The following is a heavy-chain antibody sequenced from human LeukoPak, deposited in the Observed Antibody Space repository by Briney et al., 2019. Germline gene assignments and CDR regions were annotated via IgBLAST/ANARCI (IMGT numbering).Heavy chain of an antibody. D-gene: IGHD1-26*01. J-gene: IGHJ4*02. CDR2: IYYSGST. CDR3: ARRAHGIGFDY. V-gene: IGHV4-39*01. CDR1: GGSISRSPYW. Sequence: SETLSLTCTVSGGSISRSPYWWGWIRQPPGKGLEWIATIYYSGSTFYHPSLESRVTISADTSKNQFSLKLTSVTAADTAVYYCARRAHGIGFDYWGQGIMVTVSS.